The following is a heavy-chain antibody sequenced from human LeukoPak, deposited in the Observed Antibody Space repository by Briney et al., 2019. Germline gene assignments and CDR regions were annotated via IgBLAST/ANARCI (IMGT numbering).Heavy chain of an antibody. V-gene: IGHV3-30*18. J-gene: IGHJ4*02. CDR3: AKHGENYYGSGSYAY. D-gene: IGHD3-10*01. Sequence: AGGSLRLSCAAPGFTFSNYDMHSVRQAPGKGLEWVAVISYDGSKKYSADSVKGRFTISRDNSKNTLYLEMNSLRAEDTAVYYCAKHGENYYGSGSYAYWGQGTLVTVSS. CDR1: GFTFSNYD. CDR2: ISYDGSKK.